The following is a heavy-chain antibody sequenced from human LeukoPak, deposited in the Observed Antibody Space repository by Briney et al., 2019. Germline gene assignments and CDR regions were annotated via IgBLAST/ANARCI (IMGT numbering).Heavy chain of an antibody. CDR3: ASSYYDSSGLIFDY. CDR1: GGSFSGYY. V-gene: IGHV4-34*01. CDR2: INHSGST. Sequence: SETLSLTCAVYGGSFSGYYWSWIRQPPGKGLEWIGEINHSGSTNYNPSLKSRVTISADTSKNQFSLKLSSVTAADTAVYYCASSYYDSSGLIFDYWGQGTLVTVSS. D-gene: IGHD3-22*01. J-gene: IGHJ4*02.